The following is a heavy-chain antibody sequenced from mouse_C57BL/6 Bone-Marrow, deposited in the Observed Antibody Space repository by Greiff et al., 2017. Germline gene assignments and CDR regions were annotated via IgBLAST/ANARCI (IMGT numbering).Heavy chain of an antibody. J-gene: IGHJ4*01. CDR2: IHPNSGST. CDR1: GYTFPSYW. D-gene: IGHD2-4*01. V-gene: IGHV1-64*01. CDR3: VYDYDGYAMDY. Sequence: VQLQQSGAELVKPGASVTLSCKASGYTFPSYWLHWVKQRPGQGLAWIGMIHPNSGSTNYNETFTSKATLTVDKSSSTAYMQLSSLTSEDSAVYYCVYDYDGYAMDYWGQGTSVTVSS.